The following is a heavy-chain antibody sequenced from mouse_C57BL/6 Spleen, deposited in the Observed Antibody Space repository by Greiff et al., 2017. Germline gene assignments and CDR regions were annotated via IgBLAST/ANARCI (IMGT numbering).Heavy chain of an antibody. Sequence: QVQLKESGPGLVQPSQSLSITCTVSGFSLTSYGVHWVRQSPGKGLEWLGVIWRGGSTDYNAAFMSRLSITKDNSKSQVFFKMNSLQADDTAIYYCAKNELTGTSYWYFDVWGTGTTVTVSS. J-gene: IGHJ1*03. CDR2: IWRGGST. CDR1: GFSLTSYG. D-gene: IGHD4-1*01. CDR3: AKNELTGTSYWYFDV. V-gene: IGHV2-5*01.